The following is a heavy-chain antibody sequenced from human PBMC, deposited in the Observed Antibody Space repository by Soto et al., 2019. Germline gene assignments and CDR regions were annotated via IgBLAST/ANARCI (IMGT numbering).Heavy chain of an antibody. Sequence: PSQTLSLTCAISGDSVSTNSAAWSWIRQSPSRGLEWLGRTYYRSKWYSDYAVSVKSRISINPDTSKNQFSLHLNSVTPEDTAVYYCAREKQQLWFDPWGQGTLVPVSS. D-gene: IGHD6-13*01. CDR3: AREKQQLWFDP. J-gene: IGHJ5*02. CDR1: GDSVSTNSAA. V-gene: IGHV6-1*01. CDR2: TYYRSKWYS.